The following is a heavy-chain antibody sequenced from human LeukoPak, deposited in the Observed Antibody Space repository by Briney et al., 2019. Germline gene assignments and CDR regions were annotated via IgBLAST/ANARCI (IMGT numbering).Heavy chain of an antibody. Sequence: GSLRLSCAASGFTFSICAMSWVRQAPGKGLEWVSAISGSGGTAYYADSVKGRFTISRDNSKNTLYLQMNSLRAEDTAVYYCAKKGYYDGSGYYMYYFDHWGQGTLVTVSS. CDR2: ISGSGGTA. D-gene: IGHD3-22*01. V-gene: IGHV3-23*01. CDR1: GFTFSICA. J-gene: IGHJ4*02. CDR3: AKKGYYDGSGYYMYYFDH.